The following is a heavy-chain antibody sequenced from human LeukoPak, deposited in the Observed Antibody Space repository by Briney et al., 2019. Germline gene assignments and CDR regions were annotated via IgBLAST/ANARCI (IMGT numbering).Heavy chain of an antibody. CDR2: ISGRGGST. Sequence: GGSLRLSCAASGFTFSSSAMHWVRQAPGKGLEWVSAISGRGGSTYYADSVKGRVTISRDNSKNTLYLQMNSLRAEDTAVYYCAKDGTVYGDYEDWYFDLWGRGTLVTVSS. CDR1: GFTFSSSA. J-gene: IGHJ2*01. CDR3: AKDGTVYGDYEDWYFDL. D-gene: IGHD4-17*01. V-gene: IGHV3-23*01.